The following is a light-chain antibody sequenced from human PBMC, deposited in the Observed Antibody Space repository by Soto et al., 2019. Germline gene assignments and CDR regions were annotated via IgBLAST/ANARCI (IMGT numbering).Light chain of an antibody. CDR3: SSNAGSGTLV. J-gene: IGLJ2*01. CDR1: SSDVGSYIY. CDR2: EVS. V-gene: IGLV2-8*01. Sequence: QSALTQPPSASGSPGQSVTISCTGISSDVGSYIYVSWYQQHPGKAPKLMIYEVSKRPPGVPDRFSGSMSGNTASLTVSGLQAEDEADYYCSSNAGSGTLVFGGGTKLTVL.